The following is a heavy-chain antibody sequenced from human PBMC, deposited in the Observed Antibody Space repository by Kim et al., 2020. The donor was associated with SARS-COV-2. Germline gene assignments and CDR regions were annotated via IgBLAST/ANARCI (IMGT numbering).Heavy chain of an antibody. J-gene: IGHJ6*02. V-gene: IGHV3-20*03. D-gene: IGHD2-8*02. Sequence: TGYADSVKGRFTISRDNAKNSLYLQMNSLRPEDTAFYYCTRDCTRGGADVWGQGTMVTVSS. CDR2: T. CDR3: TRDCTRGGADV.